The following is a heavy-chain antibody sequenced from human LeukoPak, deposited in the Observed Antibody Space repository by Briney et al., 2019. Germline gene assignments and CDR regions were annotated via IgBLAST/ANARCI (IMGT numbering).Heavy chain of an antibody. CDR1: GFTVSSNY. CDR3: ALNMVRGVIWYYFDY. CDR2: IYSGGST. J-gene: IGHJ4*02. D-gene: IGHD3-10*01. V-gene: IGHV3-66*01. Sequence: GGSLRLSCAASGFTVSSNYMSWVRQAPGKGLEWVSVIYSGGSTYYADSVRGRFTTSRDNSKNTLYLQMNSLRAEDTAVYYCALNMVRGVIWYYFDYWGQGTLVTVSS.